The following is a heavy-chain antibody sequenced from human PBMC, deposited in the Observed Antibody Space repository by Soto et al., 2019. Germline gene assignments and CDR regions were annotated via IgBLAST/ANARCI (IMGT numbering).Heavy chain of an antibody. V-gene: IGHV1-69*12. CDR2: IIPIFGTA. Sequence: QVQLVQSGAEVKKPGSSVKVSCKASGGTFSSYAISWVRQAPGQGLEWMGGIIPIFGTANYAQKFQGRVTITADESTSTAYMELSSLRSEDTAVYYCARADYYDSSGYYYGGGDYWGKGTLVTVSS. CDR3: ARADYYDSSGYYYGGGDY. D-gene: IGHD3-22*01. CDR1: GGTFSSYA. J-gene: IGHJ4*02.